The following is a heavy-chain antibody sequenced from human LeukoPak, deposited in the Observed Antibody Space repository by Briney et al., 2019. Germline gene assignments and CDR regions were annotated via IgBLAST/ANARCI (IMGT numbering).Heavy chain of an antibody. V-gene: IGHV1-2*06. CDR2: INPNSGGT. J-gene: IGHJ6*03. CDR1: GYTFTGYY. D-gene: IGHD3-22*01. CDR3: AIDSYDSSVGYYYMDV. Sequence: GASVKVSCKASGYTFTGYYMHWVRQAPGQGLEWMGRINPNSGGTNYAQKFQARVTMTSDTSISTAYMELSRLRSDDTAVYYCAIDSYDSSVGYYYMDVWGKGTTVTVSS.